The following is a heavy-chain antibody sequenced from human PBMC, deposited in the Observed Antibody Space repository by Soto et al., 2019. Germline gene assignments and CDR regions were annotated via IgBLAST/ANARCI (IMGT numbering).Heavy chain of an antibody. Sequence: LTCVVSGGSISSSNWWSWVRQPPGKGLEWIGEIYHSGTTNYSPSLKSRVIISADMSKNHFSLTLTSVTAADTAVYYCVFPATADFDYWGQGTLVTVSS. V-gene: IGHV4-4*02. D-gene: IGHD6-13*01. CDR3: VFPATADFDY. CDR2: IYHSGTT. J-gene: IGHJ4*02. CDR1: GGSISSSNW.